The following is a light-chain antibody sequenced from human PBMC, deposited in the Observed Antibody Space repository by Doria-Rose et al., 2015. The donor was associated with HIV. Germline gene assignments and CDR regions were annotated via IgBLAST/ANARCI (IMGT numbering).Light chain of an antibody. Sequence: TQSPGTLSLSPGERATLSCRASQRVKSSYLAWYQQKPGQAPRLLIYDASTRATGIPDRFSGSGSGTDFTLTIIRLEPEDVSVYYCQQYGTSRCTFGQGTRLEIK. V-gene: IGKV3-20*01. J-gene: IGKJ5*01. CDR2: DAS. CDR1: QRVKSSY. CDR3: QQYGTSRCT.